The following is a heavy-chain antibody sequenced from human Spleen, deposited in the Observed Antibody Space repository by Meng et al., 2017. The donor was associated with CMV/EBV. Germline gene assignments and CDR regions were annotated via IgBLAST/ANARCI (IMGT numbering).Heavy chain of an antibody. CDR1: YN. Sequence: YNMNWVRQAPGQGLEWMGWINTNTGNPTYAQGFTGRIVFSLDTSVSTAYLQITSLKAEDTAVYYCARQVEDYYDSSDYYGVNWFDPWGQGTLVTVSS. CDR3: ARQVEDYYDSSDYYGVNWFDP. V-gene: IGHV7-4-1*02. D-gene: IGHD3-22*01. CDR2: INTNTGNP. J-gene: IGHJ5*02.